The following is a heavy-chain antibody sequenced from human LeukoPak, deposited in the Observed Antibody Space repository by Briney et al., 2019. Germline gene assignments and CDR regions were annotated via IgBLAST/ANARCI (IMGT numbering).Heavy chain of an antibody. CDR1: GFTFSNAW. Sequence: GGSLRLSCAASGFTFSNAWMSWVRQAPGKGLEWVGRIKKKTDGGTTDYAAPVKGRFTISRDDSKNTLYLQMNSLKTEDTAVYYCTTSGSYSESSWGQGTLVTVSS. CDR2: IKKKTDGGTT. J-gene: IGHJ4*02. D-gene: IGHD1-26*01. V-gene: IGHV3-15*01. CDR3: TTSGSYSESS.